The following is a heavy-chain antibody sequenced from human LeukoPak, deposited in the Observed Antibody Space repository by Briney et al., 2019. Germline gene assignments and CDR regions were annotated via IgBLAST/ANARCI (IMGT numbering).Heavy chain of an antibody. V-gene: IGHV4-39*07. CDR1: GGSISSSSYY. D-gene: IGHD2/OR15-2a*01. CDR3: ARDNSHYYMDV. Sequence: KSSETLSLTCTVSGGSISSSSYYWGWIRQPPGKGLEWIGSIYYSGSTYYNPSLKSRVTISVDTSKNQFSLKLSSVTAADTAVYYCARDNSHYYMDVWGKGTTVTVSS. CDR2: IYYSGST. J-gene: IGHJ6*03.